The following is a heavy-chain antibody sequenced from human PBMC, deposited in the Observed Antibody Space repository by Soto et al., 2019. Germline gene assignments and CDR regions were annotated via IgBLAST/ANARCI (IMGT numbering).Heavy chain of an antibody. CDR2: ISYDGSNK. V-gene: IGHV3-30*18. CDR3: AKADYDFWSGYVLPYYGMDV. D-gene: IGHD3-3*01. CDR1: GFTFSSYG. J-gene: IGHJ6*02. Sequence: GGSLRLSCAASGFTFSSYGMHWVRQAPGKGLEWVAVISYDGSNKYYADSVKGRFTISRDNSKNTLYLQMNSLRAEDTAVYYCAKADYDFWSGYVLPYYGMDVWGQGTTVTVSS.